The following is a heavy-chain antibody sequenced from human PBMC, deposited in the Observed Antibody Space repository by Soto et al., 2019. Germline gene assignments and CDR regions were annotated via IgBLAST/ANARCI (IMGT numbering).Heavy chain of an antibody. J-gene: IGHJ3*01. Sequence: QVHLVQSGAEVKKPGSSVKVSCKAAGSTFSTYTLIWVRQAPGQGLEWMGRIIPMLTVTNSAQKFQGRVTLTADKSTNTAFMELTSLRSDDTAVYYCSIGSWSAETFDVWGQGTMVTVSS. CDR2: IIPMLTVT. V-gene: IGHV1-69*02. CDR1: GSTFSTYT. CDR3: SIGSWSAETFDV. D-gene: IGHD2-2*01.